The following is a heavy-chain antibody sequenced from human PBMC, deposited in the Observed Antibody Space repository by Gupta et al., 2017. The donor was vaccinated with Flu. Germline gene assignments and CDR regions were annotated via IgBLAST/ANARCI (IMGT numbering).Heavy chain of an antibody. CDR3: ARVFSGIDY. Sequence: EVQLVESGGGLVKPGGSLRLSCAASGFSFSAYSMTWVRQAPGKGLEWVSFIGSGSRYIYYGDSVKGRFTISRDNAKNSLYLQMNSLRAEDTAVYYCARVFSGIDYWGQGIQVTVSS. CDR2: IGSGSRYI. D-gene: IGHD3-3*01. V-gene: IGHV3-21*01. CDR1: GFSFSAYS. J-gene: IGHJ4*02.